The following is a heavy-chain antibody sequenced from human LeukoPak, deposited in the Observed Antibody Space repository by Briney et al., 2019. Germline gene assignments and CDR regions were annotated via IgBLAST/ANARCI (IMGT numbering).Heavy chain of an antibody. CDR2: ISSSSNYI. Sequence: GGSLRLSCAASGFTFSSYSMNWVRQAPGKGLEWVSSISSSSNYIYYADSVKGRFTMSRDNAKNSLYLQMNSLRGEDTAVYYCAGDLTVGGTAILGYWGQGTLVTVSS. D-gene: IGHD1-26*01. CDR3: AGDLTVGGTAILGY. J-gene: IGHJ4*02. CDR1: GFTFSSYS. V-gene: IGHV3-21*01.